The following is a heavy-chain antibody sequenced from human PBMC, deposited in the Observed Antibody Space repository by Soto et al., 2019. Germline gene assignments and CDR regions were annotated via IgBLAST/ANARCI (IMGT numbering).Heavy chain of an antibody. CDR3: ARREMATGTDWWSDP. CDR1: GGSISSSSFH. Sequence: QLQLQESGPGLVKPSETLSLTCTVSGGSISSSSFHWGWIRQPPGKGLEWIGSSYYSGSTYYSPSLTSRVTISVDTSKNQFPLTLSSLTAADPAVYYCARREMATGTDWWSDPWGQGTLVTVSS. CDR2: SYYSGST. D-gene: IGHD6-13*01. J-gene: IGHJ5*02. V-gene: IGHV4-39*01.